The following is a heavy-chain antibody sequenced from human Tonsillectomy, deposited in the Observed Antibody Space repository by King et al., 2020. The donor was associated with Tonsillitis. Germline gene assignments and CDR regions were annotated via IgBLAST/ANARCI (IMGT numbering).Heavy chain of an antibody. CDR2: ISGDGGST. CDR1: GFTFDDYA. Sequence: QLVQSGGGVVQPGGSLRLSCAASGFTFDDYAMHWVRQAPGKGLEWVSLISGDGGSTYYADSVKGRFTISRDNSKNSLYLQMNSLRPEDTALYYCAKTPPSDPLYYYYYLDVWGKGTTVTVSS. CDR3: AKTPPSDPLYYYYYLDV. V-gene: IGHV3-43*02. D-gene: IGHD2-21*02. J-gene: IGHJ6*03.